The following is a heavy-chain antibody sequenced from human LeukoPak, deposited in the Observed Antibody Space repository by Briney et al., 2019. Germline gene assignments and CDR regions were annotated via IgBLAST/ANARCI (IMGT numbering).Heavy chain of an antibody. CDR1: GGSISSYY. CDR2: IYYSGST. CDR3: TRETSSRYFDY. V-gene: IGHV4-59*01. Sequence: SETLSLTCTVSGGSISSYYWSWIRQPPGKGLEWIGYIYYSGSTNYNPSLKSRVTISVDTSKNQFSLKLSSVTAEDTAVYYCTRETSSRYFDYWGQGTLVTVSS. J-gene: IGHJ4*02.